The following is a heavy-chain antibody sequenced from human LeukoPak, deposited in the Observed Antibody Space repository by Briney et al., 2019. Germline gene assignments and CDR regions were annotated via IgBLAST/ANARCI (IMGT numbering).Heavy chain of an antibody. V-gene: IGHV3-74*01. D-gene: IGHD6-6*01. CDR1: GFTFSSYW. CDR2: INSDGSST. J-gene: IGHJ4*02. CDR3: ASSSIAARHPLDY. Sequence: GGSLRLSCAASGFTFSSYWMHWVRQAPGKGLVWVSRINSDGSSTSYADSVKGRFTISRENAKNTLYLQMNSLRAEDTAVYYCASSSIAARHPLDYWGQGTLVSVSS.